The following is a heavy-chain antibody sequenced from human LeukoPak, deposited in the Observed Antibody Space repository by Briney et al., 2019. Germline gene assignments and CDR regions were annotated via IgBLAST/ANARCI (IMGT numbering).Heavy chain of an antibody. CDR1: GFTFSSYW. CDR3: ARDSAAGYSGYALFLS. J-gene: IGHJ4*02. V-gene: IGHV3-7*01. D-gene: IGHD5-12*01. CDR2: IKQDGSEK. Sequence: GGSLRLSCAASGFTFSSYWMSWVRQAPGRGLEWVANIKQDGSEKYYVDSVKGRFTISRDNAKNSLYLRMNSLRAEDTAVYYCARDSAAGYSGYALFLSWGQGTLVTVSS.